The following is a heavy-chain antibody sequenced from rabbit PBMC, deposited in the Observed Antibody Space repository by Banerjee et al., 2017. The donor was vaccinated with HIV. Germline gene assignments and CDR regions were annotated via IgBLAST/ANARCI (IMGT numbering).Heavy chain of an antibody. CDR1: GFDFSSNA. CDR3: ARDLAGVIGWNFDL. J-gene: IGHJ4*01. Sequence: QSLEESGGDLVKPGASLTLTCTASGFDFSSNAMCWFRQAPGKGLEWIGCIDSNDRTYYASWAKGRFTISRTSSTTVTLQMTSLTAADTATYFCARDLAGVIGWNFDLWVQGTLVTVS. V-gene: IGHV1S40*01. CDR2: IDSNDRT. D-gene: IGHD4-1*01.